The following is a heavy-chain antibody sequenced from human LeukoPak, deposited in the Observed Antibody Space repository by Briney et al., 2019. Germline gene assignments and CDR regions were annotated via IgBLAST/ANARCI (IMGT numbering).Heavy chain of an antibody. Sequence: SETLSLTCTVSGGSISSGGYYWSWIRQHPGKGLEWIGYIYYSGSTCYNPSLKSRVTISVDTSKNQFSLKLSSVTAADTAVYYCARVRVPAARNWFDPWGQGTLVTVSS. V-gene: IGHV4-31*03. CDR1: GGSISSGGYY. D-gene: IGHD2-2*01. J-gene: IGHJ5*02. CDR2: IYYSGST. CDR3: ARVRVPAARNWFDP.